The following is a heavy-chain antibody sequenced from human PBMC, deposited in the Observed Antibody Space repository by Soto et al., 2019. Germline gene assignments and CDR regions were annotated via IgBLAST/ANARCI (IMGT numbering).Heavy chain of an antibody. V-gene: IGHV3-30*18. D-gene: IGHD5-12*01. Sequence: QVQLVESGGGVVQPGRSLRLSCAASGFTFSSYGMHWVRQAPGKGLEWVAVISYDGSNKYYADSVKGRFTISRDNSKNTLYLQMNSLRAEDTAVYHCAKDRTEVKWLRLREYYFDYWGQGTLVTVSS. CDR1: GFTFSSYG. J-gene: IGHJ4*02. CDR2: ISYDGSNK. CDR3: AKDRTEVKWLRLREYYFDY.